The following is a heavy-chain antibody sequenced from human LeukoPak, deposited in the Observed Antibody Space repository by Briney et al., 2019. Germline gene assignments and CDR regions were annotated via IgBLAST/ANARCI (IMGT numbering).Heavy chain of an antibody. Sequence: PGRSLRLSCAASGFTFSSYAMDWVRQAPGKGLEWVAVISYDGSNKDYADFVKGRFTISRDNSKNTLYLQMNSLRAEDTAVYYCARDTVVVPQGDAFDLWGQGTVVTVSS. D-gene: IGHD2-2*01. CDR2: ISYDGSNK. V-gene: IGHV3-30-3*01. CDR3: ARDTVVVPQGDAFDL. CDR1: GFTFSSYA. J-gene: IGHJ3*01.